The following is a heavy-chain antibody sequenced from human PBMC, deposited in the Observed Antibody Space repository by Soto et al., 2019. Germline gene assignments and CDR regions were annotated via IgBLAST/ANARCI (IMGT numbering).Heavy chain of an antibody. CDR1: GGSISSDDFF. D-gene: IGHD3-10*01. CDR3: AGDEVHSSGLSGGMDV. J-gene: IGHJ6*04. CDR2: IYHSGTT. V-gene: IGHV4-30-4*08. Sequence: QVQLQESGPGLVKPSETLSLSCNVSGGSISSDDFFWSWVRQHPARGLEWIGSIYHSGTTYYNPSPQSRITISVVTSKHQSSLKLRSVTAAATAVCFCAGDEVHSSGLSGGMDVWGKGTAVTVSA.